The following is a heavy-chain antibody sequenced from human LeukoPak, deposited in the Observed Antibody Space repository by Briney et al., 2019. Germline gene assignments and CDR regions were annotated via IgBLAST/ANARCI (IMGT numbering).Heavy chain of an antibody. CDR2: IYSSGSA. D-gene: IGHD6-19*01. CDR3: ARDVRYASGWSTPES. J-gene: IGHJ5*02. CDR1: GGSIINHY. V-gene: IGHV4-4*07. Sequence: SETLSLTCTVSGGSIINHYWSWIRQPAGKGLEWIGRIYSSGSANYSPSLKSRVSMSIDTPNNHFSLNLTSVTAADTALYFCARDVRYASGWSTPESWGQGTLVTVSS.